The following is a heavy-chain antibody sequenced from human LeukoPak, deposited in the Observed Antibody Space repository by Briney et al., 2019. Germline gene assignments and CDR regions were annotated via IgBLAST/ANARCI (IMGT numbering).Heavy chain of an antibody. V-gene: IGHV5-51*01. Sequence: GESLQISCKGSGYSFTNYWIGWVRPMPGKGLEWMGIIYPGDSDTRYSPSFRGQVTISADKSISTAYLQWSSLKASDTAMYYCARHEGYCTSTSCHPITGPPGGLVYWGQGTLVTVSS. D-gene: IGHD2-2*01. CDR3: ARHEGYCTSTSCHPITGPPGGLVY. CDR1: GYSFTNYW. J-gene: IGHJ4*02. CDR2: IYPGDSDT.